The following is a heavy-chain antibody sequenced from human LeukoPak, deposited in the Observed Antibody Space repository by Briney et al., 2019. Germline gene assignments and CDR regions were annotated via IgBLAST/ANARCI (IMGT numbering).Heavy chain of an antibody. V-gene: IGHV4-61*02. CDR1: GGSISSGSYY. Sequence: SETLSLTCTVSGGSISSGSYYWSWIRQPAGKGLEWIGRIYTSGSTNYNPSLKSRVTISVDTSKNQFSLKLSSVTAADTAVYYCARLTHYYDSSGYYYEGPVFDYWGREPWSPSPQ. CDR2: IYTSGST. D-gene: IGHD3-22*01. CDR3: ARLTHYYDSSGYYYEGPVFDY. J-gene: IGHJ4*02.